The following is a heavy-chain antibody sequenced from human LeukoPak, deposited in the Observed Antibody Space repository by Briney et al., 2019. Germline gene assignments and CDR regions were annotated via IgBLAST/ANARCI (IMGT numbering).Heavy chain of an antibody. D-gene: IGHD2-2*01. Sequence: GGSLRLSCAASGFTFDDYGMSWVRQAPGKGLEWVSGINWNGGSTGYADSVKGRFTISGDNAKNSLYLQMNSLRAEDTALYYCARDSMPDCSSTSCYDAYYYYMDIWGKGTTVTVSS. J-gene: IGHJ6*03. V-gene: IGHV3-20*04. CDR3: ARDSMPDCSSTSCYDAYYYYMDI. CDR1: GFTFDDYG. CDR2: INWNGGST.